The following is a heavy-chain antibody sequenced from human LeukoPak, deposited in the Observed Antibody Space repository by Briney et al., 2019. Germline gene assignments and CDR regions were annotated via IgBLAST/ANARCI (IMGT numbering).Heavy chain of an antibody. Sequence: PGGSLRLSCAASGFTFSSYAMHWVRQAPGKGLEWVAVIWYDGSNKYYADSVKGRFTISRDNSKNTLYLQMNSLRAEDTAVYYCARDTAVAGTEFDYWGQGTLVTVSS. J-gene: IGHJ4*02. V-gene: IGHV3-33*08. D-gene: IGHD6-19*01. CDR2: IWYDGSNK. CDR1: GFTFSSYA. CDR3: ARDTAVAGTEFDY.